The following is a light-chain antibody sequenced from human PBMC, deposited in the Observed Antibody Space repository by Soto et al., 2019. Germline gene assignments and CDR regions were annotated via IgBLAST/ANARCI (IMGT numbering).Light chain of an antibody. Sequence: EIVLTQSPGTLSLSPGERATLSCRASQSVSSNDLAWYQQKPGQAPRLLIYGASSRATGIPDRFSGSGSGTDFTLTISRLAPEDFAVYYCQQYGSSGTFGQGTKVEIK. V-gene: IGKV3-20*01. CDR2: GAS. CDR1: QSVSSND. CDR3: QQYGSSGT. J-gene: IGKJ1*01.